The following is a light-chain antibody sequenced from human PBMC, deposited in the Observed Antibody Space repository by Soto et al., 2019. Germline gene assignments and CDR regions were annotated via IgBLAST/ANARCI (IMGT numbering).Light chain of an antibody. V-gene: IGKV1-33*01. CDR2: DAA. CDR1: QNINIY. CDR3: QPYDDLPFT. J-gene: IGKJ3*01. Sequence: DIQMTQSPSSLSASVGDRVTITCQASQNINIYLNWYQQSPGRAPKLLIYDAASLEKGVPSRFSGTGSGTHFNLTISSLQHEDIATYYCQPYDDLPFTFGPGTKVDIK.